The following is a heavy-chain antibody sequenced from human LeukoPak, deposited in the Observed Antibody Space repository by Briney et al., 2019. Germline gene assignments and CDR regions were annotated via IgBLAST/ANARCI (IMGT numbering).Heavy chain of an antibody. J-gene: IGHJ5*02. D-gene: IGHD6-13*01. CDR2: IYHSGST. Sequence: PSQTLSHTCTVSGGSISSGGYYWSWIRQPPGKGLEWIGYIYHSGSTNYNPSLKSRVTISIDTSKNQFSLKLSSVTAADTAVYYCARGVNWIDPWGQGTLVTVSS. CDR3: ARGVNWIDP. V-gene: IGHV4-30-2*01. CDR1: GGSISSGGYY.